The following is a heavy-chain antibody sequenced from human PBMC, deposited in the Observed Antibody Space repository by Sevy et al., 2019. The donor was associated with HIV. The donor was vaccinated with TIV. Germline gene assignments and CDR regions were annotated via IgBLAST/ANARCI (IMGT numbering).Heavy chain of an antibody. CDR3: AREGRAVAGIGYYFDY. J-gene: IGHJ4*02. CDR2: IWYDGSKK. D-gene: IGHD6-19*01. CDR1: GFTFSSYC. Sequence: GGSLRLSCAASGFTFSSYCMRWVRQAPGKGLEWVAIIWYDGSKKKYADSVKGRFSISRDNSKNTLYLQMNGLSAEDTAVYYCAREGRAVAGIGYYFDYWGQGTLVTVSS. V-gene: IGHV3-33*01.